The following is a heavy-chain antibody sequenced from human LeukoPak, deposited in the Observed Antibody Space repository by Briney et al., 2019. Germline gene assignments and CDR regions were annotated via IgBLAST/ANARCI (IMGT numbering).Heavy chain of an antibody. D-gene: IGHD6-13*01. CDR3: AREAAGGLRGYYYYYYMDV. J-gene: IGHJ6*03. Sequence: PGGSLRLSCAASGFTFSSYWVSWVRQAPGKGLEWVANIKQDGSEKYYADSVKGRFTISRDNAKNSLYLQMNSLRAEDTAVYYCAREAAGGLRGYYYYYYMDVWGKGTTVTVSS. CDR2: IKQDGSEK. CDR1: GFTFSSYW. V-gene: IGHV3-7*01.